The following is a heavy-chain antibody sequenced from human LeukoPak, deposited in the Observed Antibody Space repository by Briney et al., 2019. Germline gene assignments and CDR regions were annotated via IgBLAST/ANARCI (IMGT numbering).Heavy chain of an antibody. CDR2: IYYSGST. Sequence: GSLRLSCAASGFTFSNAWMSWIRQPPGKGLEWIGSIYYSGSTNYNPSLKSRVTISVDTSKNQFSLKLSSVTAADTAVYYCATTGYSSSWYAAYWGQGTLVTVSS. J-gene: IGHJ4*02. CDR1: GFTFSNAW. CDR3: ATTGYSSSWYAAY. V-gene: IGHV4-59*08. D-gene: IGHD6-13*01.